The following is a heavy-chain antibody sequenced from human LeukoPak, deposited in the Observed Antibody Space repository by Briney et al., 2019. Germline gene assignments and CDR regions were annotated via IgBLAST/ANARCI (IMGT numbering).Heavy chain of an antibody. Sequence: AGGSLSLSCVACGFTFSNHWMQWGRRAGGRGVVWVSRIKNEWSYRDYADSVKGRFTISRDYVKNTLYLQMNSLRDEDTDIYYCVRDRGYNVYDYWGQGTLVTVSS. V-gene: IGHV3-74*01. CDR1: GFTFSNHW. J-gene: IGHJ4*02. D-gene: IGHD5-24*01. CDR3: VRDRGYNVYDY. CDR2: IKNEWSYR.